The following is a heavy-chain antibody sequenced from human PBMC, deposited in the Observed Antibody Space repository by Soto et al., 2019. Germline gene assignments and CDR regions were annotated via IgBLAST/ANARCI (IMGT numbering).Heavy chain of an antibody. CDR1: GFTFSTYD. CDR2: ISDSGGGT. J-gene: IGHJ5*02. CDR3: ARRPTATAS. Sequence: EAQMLESGGGSVQPGGSLRLSCAASGFTFSTYDVAWVRQSPGKGLEWVSSISDSGGGTWYADSVKGRFTISRNNSKNTLYLQMNSLRAEDTAVYYCARRPTATASWGQGTLVTVSS. V-gene: IGHV3-23*01. D-gene: IGHD1-1*01.